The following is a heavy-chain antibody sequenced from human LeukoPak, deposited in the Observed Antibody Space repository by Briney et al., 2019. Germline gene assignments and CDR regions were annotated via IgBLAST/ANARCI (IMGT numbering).Heavy chain of an antibody. Sequence: PSETLSLTCTVSGGSISSYYWSWIRQPPGKGLEWIGYIYYSGSTNYNPSLKSRVTISVDTSKNQFSLKLSSVTAADTAVYYCASCIAAAGTEYYYYGMDVWGKGTTVTVSS. D-gene: IGHD6-13*01. CDR1: GGSISSYY. CDR3: ASCIAAAGTEYYYYGMDV. J-gene: IGHJ6*04. V-gene: IGHV4-59*01. CDR2: IYYSGST.